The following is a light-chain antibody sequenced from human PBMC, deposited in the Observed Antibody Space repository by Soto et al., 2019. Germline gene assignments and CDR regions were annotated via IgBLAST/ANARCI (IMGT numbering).Light chain of an antibody. CDR2: GAS. J-gene: IGKJ4*01. Sequence: EIVMTQSHATLSVSPGASAPLSGRASQSVRSNLAWYQQKPGQAPRLLIYGASTRATGIPARFSGSGSGTEFTLTISSLQSEEFAVYYCQQYNNWPRTVGGGTKVDIK. CDR3: QQYNNWPRT. V-gene: IGKV3-15*01. CDR1: QSVRSN.